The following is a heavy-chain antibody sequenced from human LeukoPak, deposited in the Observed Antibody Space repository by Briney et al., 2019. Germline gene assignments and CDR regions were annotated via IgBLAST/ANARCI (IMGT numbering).Heavy chain of an antibody. CDR3: ARVLRSSSWYFNY. D-gene: IGHD6-13*01. J-gene: IGHJ4*02. CDR2: IYYSGST. V-gene: IGHV4-59*01. Sequence: SETLSLTCTVSGGSISSYDWSWIRQPPGKGLEWIGYIYYSGSTNYNPSLKSRVTISVDTSKNQFSLKLSSVTAADTAVYYCARVLRSSSWYFNYWGQGTLVTVSS. CDR1: GGSISSYD.